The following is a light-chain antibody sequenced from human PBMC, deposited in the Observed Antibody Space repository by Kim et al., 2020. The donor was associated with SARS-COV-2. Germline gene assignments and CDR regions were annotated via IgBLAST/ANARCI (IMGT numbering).Light chain of an antibody. J-gene: IGKJ5*01. CDR3: QQSYRSPCT. CDR2: GAA. Sequence: AIVGDRVNMTCRASQKIYRYLHWYRHRPGDAPELLIYGAATLQRGVPSRFSGGGSGTDFTLTISSLQPEDFATYYCQQSYRSPCTFGQGTRLEIK. V-gene: IGKV1-39*01. CDR1: QKIYRY.